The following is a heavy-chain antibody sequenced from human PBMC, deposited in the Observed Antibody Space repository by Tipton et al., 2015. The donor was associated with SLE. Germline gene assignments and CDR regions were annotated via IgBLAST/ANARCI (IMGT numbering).Heavy chain of an antibody. D-gene: IGHD6-13*01. CDR1: GFTFDDYT. CDR2: ISWDGGST. J-gene: IGHJ4*02. CDR3: TTFYSSSWSFDY. Sequence: SLRLSCAASGFTFDDYTMHWVRQAPGKGLEWVSLISWDGGSTYYADSVKGRFTISRDNSKNSLYLQMNSLRTEDTALYYCTTFYSSSWSFDYWGQGTLVTVSS. V-gene: IGHV3-43*01.